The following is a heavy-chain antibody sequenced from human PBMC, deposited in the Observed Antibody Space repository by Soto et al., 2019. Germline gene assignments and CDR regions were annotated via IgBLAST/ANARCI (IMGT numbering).Heavy chain of an antibody. CDR1: GGTLSSYA. J-gene: IGHJ6*02. Sequence: RASVKVSCKASGGTLSSYAISWVRQAPGQGLEWMGGIIPIFGTANYAQKFQGRVTITADESTSTAYMELSSLRSEDTAVYYCARDXSSTSCYHYYYYYGMDVWGQGTTVTVSS. CDR3: ARDXSSTSCYHYYYYYGMDV. D-gene: IGHD2-2*01. V-gene: IGHV1-69*13. CDR2: IIPIFGTA.